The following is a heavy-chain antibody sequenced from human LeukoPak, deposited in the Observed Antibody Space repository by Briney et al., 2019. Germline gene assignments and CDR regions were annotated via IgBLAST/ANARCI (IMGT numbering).Heavy chain of an antibody. D-gene: IGHD4-17*01. J-gene: IGHJ4*02. V-gene: IGHV1-24*01. CDR1: GYTLTELS. CDR2: FDPEDGET. Sequence: ASVTVSCKVSGYTLTELSMHWVRQAPGKGLEWMGGFDPEDGETIYAQKFQGRVTMTEDTSTDTAYMELSSLRSEDTAVYYCATGDYGDYYYFDYWGQGTLVTVSS. CDR3: ATGDYGDYYYFDY.